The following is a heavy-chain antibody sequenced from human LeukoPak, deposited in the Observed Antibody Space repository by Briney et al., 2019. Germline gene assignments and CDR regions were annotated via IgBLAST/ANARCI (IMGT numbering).Heavy chain of an antibody. CDR3: ATDSRTAVAGIFDS. D-gene: IGHD6-19*01. CDR1: GFTFSSYA. J-gene: IGHJ4*02. V-gene: IGHV3-23*01. Sequence: GESLRLSCAASGFTFSSYAMSWVRQAPGKGLEWVSTISGSGGTTYYADSVKGRFAISRDSSKNTLYLQMSSLRAEDTAVYYCATDSRTAVAGIFDSWGQGTLVTVSS. CDR2: ISGSGGTT.